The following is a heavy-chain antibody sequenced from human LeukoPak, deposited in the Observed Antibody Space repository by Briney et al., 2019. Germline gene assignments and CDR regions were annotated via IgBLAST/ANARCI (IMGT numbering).Heavy chain of an antibody. CDR1: GVSISSVNHY. CDR2: IHISGST. J-gene: IGHJ4*02. V-gene: IGHV4-61*02. Sequence: SQTLSLTCTVSGVSISSVNHYWIWIRQSAGKGLEWIGRIHISGSTNYNPSLKSRVTISLDTSKNQFSLKLSSVTAADTAVYYCAACYYDSSGYFNSDYWGQGTLVTASS. CDR3: AACYYDSSGYFNSDY. D-gene: IGHD3-22*01.